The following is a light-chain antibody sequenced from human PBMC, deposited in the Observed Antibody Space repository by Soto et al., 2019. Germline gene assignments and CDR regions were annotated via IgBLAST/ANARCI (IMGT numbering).Light chain of an antibody. J-gene: IGKJ2*03. V-gene: IGKV1-5*01. CDR3: QQYNAYYS. Sequence: DIQMTQSPPTLPASAGDRVTITCRASQDISRWLAWYQQKPGKAPELLIYDVSTLQGGVPSRFSGTGSGTEFTLTISSLQHEDFATYYCQQYNAYYSFCQGTKVEIK. CDR1: QDISRW. CDR2: DVS.